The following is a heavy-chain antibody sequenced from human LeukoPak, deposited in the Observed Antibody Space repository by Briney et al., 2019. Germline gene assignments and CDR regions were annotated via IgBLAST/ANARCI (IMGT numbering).Heavy chain of an antibody. CDR3: VKDLNWAFDY. D-gene: IGHD3-16*01. Sequence: PGGSLRLSCAASGFTFSSYSMNWVRQAPGKGLEWISNIRDDSDGTTYADSVKGRFTISRDNAKNSLYLQINSLRAEDTAVYYCVKDLNWAFDYWGQGTLVTVSS. CDR2: IRDDSDGT. V-gene: IGHV3-48*01. J-gene: IGHJ4*02. CDR1: GFTFSSYS.